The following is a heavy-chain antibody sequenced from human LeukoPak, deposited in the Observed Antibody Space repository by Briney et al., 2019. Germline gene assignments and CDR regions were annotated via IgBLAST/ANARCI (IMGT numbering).Heavy chain of an antibody. CDR3: ARDFFVVTASYSNWFDP. J-gene: IGHJ5*02. V-gene: IGHV1-46*01. CDR1: GGTFSSYA. CDR2: INPSGGST. D-gene: IGHD2-21*02. Sequence: ASVKVSCKASGGTFSSYAISWVRQAPGQGLEWMGIINPSGGSTSYAQKFQGRVTMTRDMSTSTVYMELSSLRSEDTAVYYCARDFFVVTASYSNWFDPWGQGTLVTVSS.